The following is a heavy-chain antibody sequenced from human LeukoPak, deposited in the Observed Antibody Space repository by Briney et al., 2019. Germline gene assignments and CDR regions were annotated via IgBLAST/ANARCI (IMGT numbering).Heavy chain of an antibody. V-gene: IGHV3-23*01. CDR1: GFTFSSYA. CDR2: ISGSGGST. CDR3: AKVPALALDFWSGYYQN. J-gene: IGHJ4*02. D-gene: IGHD3-3*01. Sequence: PGGSLRLSCAASGFTFSSYAMSWVRQAPGKGLEWVSAISGSGGSTYYADSVKGRFTISRDNSKNTLYLQMNSLRAEDTAVYYCAKVPALALDFWSGYYQNWGQGTLVTVSS.